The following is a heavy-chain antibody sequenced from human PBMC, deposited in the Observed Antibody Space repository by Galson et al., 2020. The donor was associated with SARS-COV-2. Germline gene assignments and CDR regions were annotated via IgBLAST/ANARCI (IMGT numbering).Heavy chain of an antibody. V-gene: IGHV1-24*01. CDR1: GYTLTALS. Sequence: SVTVSCRVSGYTLTALSMHWVRLAPGNGLEWMGGFHPGDGEIVYAQSFQGRLILTEDTSTDTAYMERSSLGPEDAAVYYCAILGFGYAFEMWGQGTVVTVS. CDR3: AILGFGYAFEM. J-gene: IGHJ3*02. CDR2: FHPGDGEI. D-gene: IGHD3-10*01.